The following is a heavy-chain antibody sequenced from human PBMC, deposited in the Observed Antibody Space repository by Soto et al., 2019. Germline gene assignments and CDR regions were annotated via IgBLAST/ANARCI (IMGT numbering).Heavy chain of an antibody. CDR2: INPSGGST. CDR3: ARDPPGYCSGGSCNPYYYYYMDV. V-gene: IGHV1-46*03. Sequence: ASVKVSCTASGYTFTSYYMHWVRQAPGQGLEWMGIINPSGGSTSYAQKFQGRVTMTRDTSTSTVYMELSSLRSEDTAVYYCARDPPGYCSGGSCNPYYYYYMDVWGKGTTVTVSS. J-gene: IGHJ6*03. CDR1: GYTFTSYY. D-gene: IGHD2-15*01.